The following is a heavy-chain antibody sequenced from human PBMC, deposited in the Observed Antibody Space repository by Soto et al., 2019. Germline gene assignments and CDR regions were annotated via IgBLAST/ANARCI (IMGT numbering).Heavy chain of an antibody. CDR1: GGSISSGDYY. CDR3: ARGLIAARLGNWFDP. J-gene: IGHJ5*02. CDR2: IYYSGST. Sequence: QVQLQESGPGLVKPSQTLSLTCTVSGGSISSGDYYWSWIRQPPGKGLEWIGYIYYSGSTYYNPSLKSRVTISVDTSKNQFSLKLSSVTAADTAVYYCARGLIAARLGNWFDPWGQGTLVTVSS. D-gene: IGHD6-6*01. V-gene: IGHV4-30-4*01.